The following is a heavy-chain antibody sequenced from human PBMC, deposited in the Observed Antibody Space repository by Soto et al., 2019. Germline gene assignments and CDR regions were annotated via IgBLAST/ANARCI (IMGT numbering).Heavy chain of an antibody. CDR3: ARGVNDDILTGYYSVDVGWFDP. J-gene: IGHJ5*02. CDR1: GGSISSYY. Sequence: QVQLQESGPGLVKPSETLSLTCTVSGGSISSYYWSWIRQPPGKGLEWIGYIYYSGSTNYNPSLKSRVTISVDTSKNQFSLKLSSVTAADTAVYYCARGVNDDILTGYYSVDVGWFDPWGQGTLVTVSS. V-gene: IGHV4-59*01. CDR2: IYYSGST. D-gene: IGHD3-9*01.